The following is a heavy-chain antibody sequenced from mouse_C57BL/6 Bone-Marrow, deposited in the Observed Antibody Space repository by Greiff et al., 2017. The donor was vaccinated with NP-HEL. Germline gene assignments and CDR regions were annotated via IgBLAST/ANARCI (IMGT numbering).Heavy chain of an antibody. CDR2: IYPGDGDT. V-gene: IGHV1-82*01. CDR3: ARSEVTTVVDY. CDR1: GYAFSSSW. D-gene: IGHD1-1*01. Sequence: LVESGPELVKPGASVKISCKASGYAFSSSWMNWVKQRPGKGLEWIGRIYPGDGDTNYNGKFKGKATLTADKSSSTAYMQLSSLTSEDSAVYFCARSEVTTVVDYWGQGTTLTVSS. J-gene: IGHJ2*01.